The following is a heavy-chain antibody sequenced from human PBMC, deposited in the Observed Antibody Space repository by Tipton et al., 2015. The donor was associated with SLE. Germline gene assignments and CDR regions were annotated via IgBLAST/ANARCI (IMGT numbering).Heavy chain of an antibody. CDR1: GFTFSNYG. D-gene: IGHD6-6*01. CDR2: IWHDGSNK. CDR3: ARRVSSSGYFDC. J-gene: IGHJ4*02. V-gene: IGHV3-33*01. Sequence: SLRISCAAYGFTFSNYGLPWVRQDPGKGLEWVALIWHDGSNKNYADSVKGRFTISRDNSKNTLYLQMNSLRAEDTAVYYCARRVSSSGYFDCWGQGTLVTVSS.